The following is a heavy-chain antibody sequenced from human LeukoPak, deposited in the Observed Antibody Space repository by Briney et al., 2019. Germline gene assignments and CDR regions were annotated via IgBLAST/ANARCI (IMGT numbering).Heavy chain of an antibody. Sequence: PSETLSLTCAVYGGSFSGYYWSWIRQPPGKGLEWIGEINHSGSTNYNPSLKSRVTISVDTSKNQFSLKLSSVTAADTAVYYCARDRGGSYGSGSYYYYYYYMDVWGKGTTVTISS. CDR1: GGSFSGYY. CDR2: INHSGST. J-gene: IGHJ6*03. V-gene: IGHV4-34*01. CDR3: ARDRGGSYGSGSYYYYYYYMDV. D-gene: IGHD3-10*01.